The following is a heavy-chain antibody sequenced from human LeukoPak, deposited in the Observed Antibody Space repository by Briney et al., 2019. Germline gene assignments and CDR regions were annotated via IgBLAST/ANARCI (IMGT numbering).Heavy chain of an antibody. CDR3: ARELIGRFDY. CDR2: ISSSSSYI. D-gene: IGHD2-15*01. Sequence: GWAVRLSCAASGFTFSSYSMNWVRQAPGKGVEWVSSISSSSSYIYYADSVKGRFTISRDNAKNSLYLQMNSLRAEDTAVYYCARELIGRFDYWGQGTLVTVSS. CDR1: GFTFSSYS. J-gene: IGHJ4*02. V-gene: IGHV3-21*01.